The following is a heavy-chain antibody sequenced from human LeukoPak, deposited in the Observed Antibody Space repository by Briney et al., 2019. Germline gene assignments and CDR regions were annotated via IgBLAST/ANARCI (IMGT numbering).Heavy chain of an antibody. V-gene: IGHV3-23*01. Sequence: GGSVRLSCAASGFTFSSYAMSWVRQAPGKGLEWVSGVSGSGGSTYYADSVKGRFTISRDNSKNTLYLQVNRLRAEDTAVYCGAKGRSSSFIQYFDDGGQGILVTVSS. D-gene: IGHD6-13*01. CDR3: AKGRSSSFIQYFDD. CDR1: GFTFSSYA. J-gene: IGHJ4*02. CDR2: VSGSGGST.